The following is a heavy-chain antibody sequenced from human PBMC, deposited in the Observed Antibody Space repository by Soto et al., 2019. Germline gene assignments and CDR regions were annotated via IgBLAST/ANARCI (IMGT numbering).Heavy chain of an antibody. Sequence: SETLSLTCTVSGGSISNYYWSWIRQPPGKGLEWIGYFYYTGITNYNPSLKSRISMSVDTSKNQFSLKLSSVTAADTAVYYCARVRTTYSGSYWYSFDYWGQGTLVTVSS. J-gene: IGHJ4*02. D-gene: IGHD1-26*01. CDR2: FYYTGIT. CDR3: ARVRTTYSGSYWYSFDY. CDR1: GGSISNYY. V-gene: IGHV4-59*08.